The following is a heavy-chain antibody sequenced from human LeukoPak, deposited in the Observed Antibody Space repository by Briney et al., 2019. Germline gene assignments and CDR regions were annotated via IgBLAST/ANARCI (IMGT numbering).Heavy chain of an antibody. Sequence: PGGSLRLSCAASGFTFSSYWMHWVRQAPGKGLVWVSRINSDGSSTSYADSVKGRFTIPRDNAKNTLYLQMNSLRAEDTAVYYCARDEGSLYCSSTSCYEAPHFGYWGQGTLVTVSS. CDR2: INSDGSST. D-gene: IGHD2-2*01. CDR1: GFTFSSYW. J-gene: IGHJ4*02. CDR3: ARDEGSLYCSSTSCYEAPHFGY. V-gene: IGHV3-74*01.